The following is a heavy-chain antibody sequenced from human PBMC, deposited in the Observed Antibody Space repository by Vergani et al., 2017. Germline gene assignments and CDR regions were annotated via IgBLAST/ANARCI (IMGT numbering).Heavy chain of an antibody. D-gene: IGHD1-7*01. CDR2: ISWNSGSI. Sequence: EVQLVESGGGLVQPGRSLRLSCAASGSTFDDYAVHWVRQAPGKGLEWVSGISWNSGSIGYADSVKGRFTISRDNAKNSLYLQMNSLRAEDTALYYCAKDKGFEGELHFDYWGQGTLVTVSS. J-gene: IGHJ4*02. CDR3: AKDKGFEGELHFDY. V-gene: IGHV3-9*01. CDR1: GSTFDDYA.